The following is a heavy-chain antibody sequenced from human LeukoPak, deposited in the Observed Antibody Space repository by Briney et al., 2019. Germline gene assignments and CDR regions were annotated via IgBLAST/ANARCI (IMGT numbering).Heavy chain of an antibody. CDR1: GFTFSSYS. CDR3: ARDSAVDCSGGSCYSDFQH. V-gene: IGHV3-21*01. D-gene: IGHD2-15*01. CDR2: ISSSSYI. Sequence: GGSLRLSCAASGFTFSSYSMNWVRQSPGKGLEWVSSISSSSYIYYADSVKGRFTISRDNAKNSLYLQMNSLRAEDTAVYYCARDSAVDCSGGSCYSDFQHWGQGTLATVSS. J-gene: IGHJ1*01.